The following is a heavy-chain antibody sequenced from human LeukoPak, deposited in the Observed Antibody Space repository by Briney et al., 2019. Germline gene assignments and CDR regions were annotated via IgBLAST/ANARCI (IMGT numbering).Heavy chain of an antibody. CDR1: GFTFSSFA. CDR2: IIGSGGAT. D-gene: IGHD3-16*01. Sequence: GGSLRLSCAASGFTFSSFAMSWVRQAPGKGLEWVSTIIGSGGATYYADSVKGRFTISRDNSKNTLHLQMNSLRAEDTTLYYRARGWGTTHFDCWGQGTLVTVSS. V-gene: IGHV3-23*01. CDR3: ARGWGTTHFDC. J-gene: IGHJ4*02.